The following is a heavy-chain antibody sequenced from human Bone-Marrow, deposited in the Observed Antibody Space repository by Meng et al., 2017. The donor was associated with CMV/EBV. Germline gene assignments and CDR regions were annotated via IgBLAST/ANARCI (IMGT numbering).Heavy chain of an antibody. CDR2: ISYDGSNK. D-gene: IGHD3-9*01. CDR1: GFTFSSYS. V-gene: IGHV3-30*18. CDR3: AKDKYYNTFDY. Sequence: SCAASGFTFSSYSMNWVRQAPGKGLEWVAVISYDGSNKYYADSVKGRFTISRDNAKDSLYLQMNSLRVEDTAVYYCAKDKYYNTFDYWGQGALVTVSS. J-gene: IGHJ4*01.